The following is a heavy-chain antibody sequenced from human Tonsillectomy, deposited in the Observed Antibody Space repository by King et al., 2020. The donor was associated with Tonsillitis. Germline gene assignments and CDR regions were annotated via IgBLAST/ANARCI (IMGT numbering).Heavy chain of an antibody. CDR2: IYYSGST. CDR3: ARSLYDDIAVAGTFDY. Sequence: PLQESGPGLVKPSETLSLTCTVSGGSISSSSYYWGWIRQPPGKGLEWIGSIYYSGSTYYNPSLKSRVTISVDTSKNQFSLKLSSVTAADTAVYYCARSLYDDIAVAGTFDYWGQGTLVTVSS. D-gene: IGHD6-19*01. J-gene: IGHJ4*02. V-gene: IGHV4-39*01. CDR1: GGSISSSSYY.